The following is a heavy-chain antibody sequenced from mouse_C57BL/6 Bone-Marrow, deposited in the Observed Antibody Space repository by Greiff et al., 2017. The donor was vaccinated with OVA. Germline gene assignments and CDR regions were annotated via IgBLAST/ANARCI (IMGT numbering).Heavy chain of an antibody. CDR3: AREGYGTPFAY. Sequence: EVQRVESGGGLVKPGGSLKLSCAASGFTFSDYGMHWVRQAPEKGLEWVAYISSGSSTIYYADTVKGRFTISSDNAKNTLFLQMTSLRSEDTAMDYCAREGYGTPFAYWGQGTLVTVSA. J-gene: IGHJ3*01. D-gene: IGHD1-1*01. CDR1: GFTFSDYG. V-gene: IGHV5-17*01. CDR2: ISSGSSTI.